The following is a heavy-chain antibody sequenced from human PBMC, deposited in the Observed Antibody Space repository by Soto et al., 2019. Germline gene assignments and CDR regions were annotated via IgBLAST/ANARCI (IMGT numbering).Heavy chain of an antibody. D-gene: IGHD2-8*02. CDR1: GFICGSYD. Sequence: GESLKISCAASGFICGSYDMSWVRQAPGKGLEWVSTILVDGRTFYVDSVKGRFTISRDSSQNTVYLQMNSLTAGDAALYYCAKATATGGGAFDICGQGTKVTVSS. CDR2: ILVDGRT. V-gene: IGHV3-23*01. CDR3: AKATATGGGAFDI. J-gene: IGHJ3*02.